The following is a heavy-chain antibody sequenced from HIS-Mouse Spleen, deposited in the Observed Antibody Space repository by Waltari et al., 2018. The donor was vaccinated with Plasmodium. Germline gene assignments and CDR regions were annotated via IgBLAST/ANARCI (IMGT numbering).Heavy chain of an antibody. V-gene: IGHV3-74*01. Sequence: EVQLVESGGGLVQPGGSLRLSCAASGFTFSSYWMHWVRQAPGKGLVWVSRINSDGSSTSYADSVKGRFTISRDNAKNTLYLQMNSLRAEDTAVYYCARAYGYSYGWGHGAFDIWGQGTMVTVSS. CDR3: ARAYGYSYGWGHGAFDI. D-gene: IGHD5-18*01. CDR1: GFTFSSYW. CDR2: INSDGSST. J-gene: IGHJ3*02.